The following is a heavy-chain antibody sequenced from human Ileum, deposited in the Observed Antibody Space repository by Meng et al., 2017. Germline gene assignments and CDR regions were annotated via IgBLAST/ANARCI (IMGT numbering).Heavy chain of an antibody. CDR2: ISASGGTK. V-gene: IGHV3-11*04. CDR1: GFTFSDYY. J-gene: IGHJ5*01. Sequence: GGSLRLSCAASGFTFSDYYMSWIRQAPGKGLEGVSYISASGGTKYYADSLKGRFTISRDNAKNSLYLQMNSLRAEDAAVYYFARDFRHLGYDKGWAFDYWGHGTLVTVSS. CDR3: ARDFRHLGYDKGWAFDY. D-gene: IGHD5-18*01.